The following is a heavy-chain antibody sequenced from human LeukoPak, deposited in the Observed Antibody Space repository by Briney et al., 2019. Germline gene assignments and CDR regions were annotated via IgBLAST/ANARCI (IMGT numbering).Heavy chain of an antibody. D-gene: IGHD1-7*01. V-gene: IGHV3-23*01. CDR1: GFTFSSYA. Sequence: PGGSLRLSCAASGFTFSSYAMSWVRQAPGKGPEWVSSISGSGSNTYYADSVKGRFTISRDNSKNTLYLQMNSLRAEDTAVYYCARDGGLELIYFDYWGQGTLVTVSS. CDR2: ISGSGSNT. J-gene: IGHJ4*02. CDR3: ARDGGLELIYFDY.